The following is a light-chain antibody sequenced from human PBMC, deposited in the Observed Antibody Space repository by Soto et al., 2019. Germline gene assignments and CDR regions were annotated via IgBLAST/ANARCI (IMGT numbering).Light chain of an antibody. CDR3: QQRSNWPIFT. CDR2: GAS. CDR1: QSVSSD. V-gene: IGKV3-15*01. J-gene: IGKJ3*01. Sequence: EIVMTQSPATLSVSPGERATLSCRASQSVSSDLAWYHQKPGQAPRLLIYGASTRATGIPARFSGSGSGTEFTLTINSLQSEDFAVYYCQQRSNWPIFTFGPGTKVDIK.